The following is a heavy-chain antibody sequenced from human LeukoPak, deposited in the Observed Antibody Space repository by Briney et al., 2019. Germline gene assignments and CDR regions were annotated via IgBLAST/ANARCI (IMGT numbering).Heavy chain of an antibody. CDR2: IYTSGST. D-gene: IGHD2-2*01. Sequence: PSETLSLTCTVSGVSISSGRYYWNWIRQPAGKGLEWIGLIYTSGSTNYNPSLKSRVTISVDTSKNQVSLKLSSVTAADTAVYYRAGEYAYWGQGTLVTVSS. CDR1: GVSISSGRYY. V-gene: IGHV4-61*02. J-gene: IGHJ4*02. CDR3: AGEYAY.